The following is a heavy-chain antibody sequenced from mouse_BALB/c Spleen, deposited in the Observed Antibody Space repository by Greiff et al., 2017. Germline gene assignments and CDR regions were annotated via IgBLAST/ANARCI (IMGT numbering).Heavy chain of an antibody. Sequence: QVQLQQSGAELAKPGASVKMSCKASGYTFTSYWMHWVKQRPGQGLEWIGYINPSTGYTEYNQKFKDKATLTADKSSSTAYMQLSSLTSEDSAVYYCARKKYGNFLFAYWGQGTLVTVSA. V-gene: IGHV1-7*01. D-gene: IGHD2-10*02. CDR3: ARKKYGNFLFAY. CDR2: INPSTGYT. J-gene: IGHJ3*01. CDR1: GYTFTSYW.